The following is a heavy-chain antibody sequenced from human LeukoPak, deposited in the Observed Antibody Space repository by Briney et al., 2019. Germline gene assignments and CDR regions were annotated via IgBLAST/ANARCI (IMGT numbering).Heavy chain of an antibody. D-gene: IGHD6-13*01. J-gene: IGHJ3*02. V-gene: IGHV1-18*01. CDR1: GYTFTSYG. Sequence: ASVKVSCKASGYTFTSYGISWVRQAPGRGLEWMGWISAYNGNTNYAQKLQGRVTMTTDTSTSTAYMELRSLRSDDTAVYYCARCGRYSSSWYQTSDAFDIWGQGTMVTVSS. CDR3: ARCGRYSSSWYQTSDAFDI. CDR2: ISAYNGNT.